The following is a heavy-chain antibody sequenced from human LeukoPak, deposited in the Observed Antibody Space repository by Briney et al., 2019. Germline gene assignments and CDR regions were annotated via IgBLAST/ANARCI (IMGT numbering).Heavy chain of an antibody. CDR3: TKCIGWFGEGYVDY. CDR2: INSDGSST. CDR1: GFTFSRYW. V-gene: IGHV3-74*01. D-gene: IGHD3-10*01. Sequence: GGSLRLSCAASGFTFSRYWMHWVRQDPGRGLVWVSRINSDGSSTSYADSVKGRFTISRDNAKNTLYLQMNMLRDEATALYYATKCIGWFGEGYVDYWGQGTLVTVSS. J-gene: IGHJ4*02.